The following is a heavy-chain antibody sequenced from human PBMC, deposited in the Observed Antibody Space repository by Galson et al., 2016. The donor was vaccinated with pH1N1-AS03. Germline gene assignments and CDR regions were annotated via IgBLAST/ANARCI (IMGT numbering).Heavy chain of an antibody. D-gene: IGHD5-12*01. CDR3: TRSAPRGGHEPFDF. CDR1: GFALIDYS. J-gene: IGHJ4*02. V-gene: IGHV3-21*01. Sequence: SLRLSCAASGFALIDYSMHWVRQAPGKGLEWVSSIDPTSTYIYYADSPTGRFTISRYNAFNSLYLQMNSLRVDDTVVYFCTRSAPRGGHEPFDFWGQGTLVTVSP. CDR2: IDPTSTYI.